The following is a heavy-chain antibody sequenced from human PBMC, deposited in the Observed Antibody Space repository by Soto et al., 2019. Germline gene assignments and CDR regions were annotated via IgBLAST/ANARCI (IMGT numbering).Heavy chain of an antibody. V-gene: IGHV4-34*01. Sequence: SETLSLTCAVYGGSFSGYYWSWIRQPPGKGLEWIGEINHSGSTNYNPSLKSRVTISVDTSKNQFSLKLSSVTAADTAVYYCARRWTYDSSGYYRAPFDPWGQGTLVTAPQ. CDR2: INHSGST. D-gene: IGHD3-22*01. CDR1: GGSFSGYY. J-gene: IGHJ5*02. CDR3: ARRWTYDSSGYYRAPFDP.